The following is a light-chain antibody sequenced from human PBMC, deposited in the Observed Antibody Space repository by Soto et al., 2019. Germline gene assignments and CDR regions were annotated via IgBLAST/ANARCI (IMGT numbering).Light chain of an antibody. CDR1: QSVSTY. CDR2: ATS. Sequence: EIVLTQSPAILSLSPGERATPSCRASQSVSTYLTWYQQKPGQAPRLLIYATSNRATGIPARFSGSGSGTDFTLTISSLEPEDFAVYYCLQRSDWPLTFGGGTKVEIK. J-gene: IGKJ4*01. CDR3: LQRSDWPLT. V-gene: IGKV3-11*01.